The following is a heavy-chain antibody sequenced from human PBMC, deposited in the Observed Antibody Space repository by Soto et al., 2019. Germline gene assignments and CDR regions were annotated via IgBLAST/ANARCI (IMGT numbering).Heavy chain of an antibody. CDR1: GGTFSSYA. CDR2: IIPIFGTA. CDR3: ASGVGATGSTYYYYYGMYV. J-gene: IGHJ6*02. V-gene: IGHV1-69*13. Sequence: SVKVSCKASGGTFSSYAISWVRQAPGQGLEWMGGIIPIFGTANYAQKFQGRVTITADESTSTAYMELSSLRSEDTAVYYCASGVGATGSTYYYYYGMYVWGQGTTVTVSS. D-gene: IGHD1-26*01.